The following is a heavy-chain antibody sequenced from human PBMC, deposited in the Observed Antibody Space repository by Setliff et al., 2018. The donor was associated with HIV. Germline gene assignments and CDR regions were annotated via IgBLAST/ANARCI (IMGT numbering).Heavy chain of an antibody. V-gene: IGHV4-39*01. J-gene: IGHJ4*02. CDR3: ATMGRRGWFIDY. Sequence: SETLSLTCTVSGGSISSSSYYWGWIRQPPGKGLEWIGSIYYSGRTYYNPSLKSRVTTSVEKSKNQFPLKLSSVTAADTAVYYCATMGRRGWFIDYWGQGTLVTVSS. D-gene: IGHD6-19*01. CDR2: IYYSGRT. CDR1: GGSISSSSYY.